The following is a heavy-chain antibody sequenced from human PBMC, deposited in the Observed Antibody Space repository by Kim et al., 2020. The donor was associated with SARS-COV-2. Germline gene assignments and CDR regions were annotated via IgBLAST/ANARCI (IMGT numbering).Heavy chain of an antibody. CDR3: VRDYPRIATPDGSPGDF. V-gene: IGHV3-33*05. CDR2: ILYDGSFK. Sequence: GGSLRLSCAASGFSFSMHGMHWVRQAPGKGLEWVAVILYDGSFKDYADSVKGRFTISRDNSKNTLFLQMNSLRVEDTALYYCVRDYPRIATPDGSPGDFWGQGTLVTVSS. CDR1: GFSFSMHG. J-gene: IGHJ4*02. D-gene: IGHD1-26*01.